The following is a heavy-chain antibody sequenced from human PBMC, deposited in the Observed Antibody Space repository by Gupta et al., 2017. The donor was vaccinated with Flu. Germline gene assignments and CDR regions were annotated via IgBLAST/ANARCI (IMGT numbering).Heavy chain of an antibody. V-gene: IGHV3-49*04. CDR2: IRTKTYGETT. J-gene: IGHJ4*02. CDR3: TRDDEDGDHEDLDY. D-gene: IGHD2-21*02. CDR1: GISLGHYA. Sequence: EVQLVESGGGLVQPGRSLRLSCSGSGISLGHYAVNWVRQAPGKGLEWVGFIRTKTYGETTEYAASVEGRFTISRDESKSIAYLQMNNLKIEDTAIYYCTRDDEDGDHEDLDYWGQGTLVTVSS.